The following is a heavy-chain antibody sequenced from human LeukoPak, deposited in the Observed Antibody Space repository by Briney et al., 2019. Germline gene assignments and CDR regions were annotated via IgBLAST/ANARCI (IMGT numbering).Heavy chain of an antibody. CDR3: AREWTTVTTLGAFDI. Sequence: ASVKVSRKASGYTFTGYYMHWVRQAPGQGLEWMGWMNPNSGNTGYAQKFQGRVTITRNTSISTAYMELSSLRSEDTAVYYCAREWTTVTTLGAFDIWGQGTMVTVSS. CDR1: GYTFTGYY. J-gene: IGHJ3*02. V-gene: IGHV1-8*03. D-gene: IGHD4-17*01. CDR2: MNPNSGNT.